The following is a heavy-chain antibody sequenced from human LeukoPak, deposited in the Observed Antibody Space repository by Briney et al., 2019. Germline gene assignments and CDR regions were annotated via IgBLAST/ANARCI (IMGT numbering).Heavy chain of an antibody. Sequence: GESLKISCKGSGYTFTNYLVGWVRQMPGKGLGWMGIIDPGDSGTRYSPSFEGQVTISADKSIRTAYLQWSSLKASDTAMYYCARSSLKRGPFDIWGQGTMVTVSS. D-gene: IGHD1-1*01. CDR1: GYTFTNYL. CDR2: IDPGDSGT. V-gene: IGHV5-51*01. J-gene: IGHJ3*02. CDR3: ARSSLKRGPFDI.